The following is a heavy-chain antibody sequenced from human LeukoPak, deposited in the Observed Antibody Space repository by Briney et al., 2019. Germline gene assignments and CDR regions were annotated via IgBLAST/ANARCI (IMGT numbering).Heavy chain of an antibody. V-gene: IGHV3-23*01. J-gene: IGHJ4*02. CDR3: ARIHLDTNMASDF. Sequence: GGSLRLSCAASGFTFSSYSMNWVRQAPGRGLEWVSTITRSGTNTYSAVSVKGRFTISRDNSKNTLYLQMNSLRAEDTAVYYCARIHLDTNMASDFWGQGTLSPSPQ. CDR2: ITRSGTNT. D-gene: IGHD5-18*01. CDR1: GFTFSSYS.